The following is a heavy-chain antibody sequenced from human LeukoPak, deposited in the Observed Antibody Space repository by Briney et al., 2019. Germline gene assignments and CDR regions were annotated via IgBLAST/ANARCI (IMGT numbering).Heavy chain of an antibody. V-gene: IGHV3-7*01. CDR3: ARLPIWFWFDY. CDR2: IKQDGSDK. CDR1: GFTFGDYA. Sequence: GGSLRLSCTASGFTFGDYAMSWFRQAPGKGLEWVANIKQDGSDKYYVDSVKGRFTISRDNGKNSLYLQMNSLRAEDTAVYYCARLPIWFWFDYWGQGTLVTISS. D-gene: IGHD3-10*01. J-gene: IGHJ4*02.